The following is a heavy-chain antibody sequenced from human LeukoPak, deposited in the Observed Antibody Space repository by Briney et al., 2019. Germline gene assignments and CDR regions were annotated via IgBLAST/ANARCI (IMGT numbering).Heavy chain of an antibody. Sequence: ASVKVSCKASGYTFTSYGISWVRQAPGQGLEWMGWISAYNGNTNYAQKLQGRVTMTTDTSTSTAYMERRSLRSDDTAVYYCARLYYYDSSGYGWYFDLWGRGTLVTVSS. CDR1: GYTFTSYG. J-gene: IGHJ2*01. V-gene: IGHV1-18*01. D-gene: IGHD3-22*01. CDR3: ARLYYYDSSGYGWYFDL. CDR2: ISAYNGNT.